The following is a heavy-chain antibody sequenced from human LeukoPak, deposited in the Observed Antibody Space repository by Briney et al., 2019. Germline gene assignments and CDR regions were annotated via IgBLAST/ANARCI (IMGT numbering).Heavy chain of an antibody. CDR3: ARDTNDYDFWSGYPYYYYGMDV. D-gene: IGHD3-3*01. CDR1: GGTFSSYA. CDR2: IIPIFGTA. V-gene: IGHV1-69*13. J-gene: IGHJ6*02. Sequence: SVKVSCKASGGTFSSYAISWVRQAPGQGLEWMGGIIPIFGTANYAQKFQGRVTITAGESTSTAYMELSSLRSEDTAVYYCARDTNDYDFWSGYPYYYYGMDVWGQGTTVTVSS.